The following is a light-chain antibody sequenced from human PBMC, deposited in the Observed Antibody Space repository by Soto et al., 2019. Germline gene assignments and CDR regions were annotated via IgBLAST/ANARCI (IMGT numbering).Light chain of an antibody. V-gene: IGKV1-5*01. CDR3: QQYETFSGT. CDR2: AAS. Sequence: DIQMTQSPSTLSASVGYRVTITCRASQSISSWLAWYQQKPGKAPNLLIYAASTLQSGVPSRFSGSGSGTDFTLTISSLQPEDFATYYCQQYETFSGTFGPGTKVDIK. J-gene: IGKJ1*01. CDR1: QSISSW.